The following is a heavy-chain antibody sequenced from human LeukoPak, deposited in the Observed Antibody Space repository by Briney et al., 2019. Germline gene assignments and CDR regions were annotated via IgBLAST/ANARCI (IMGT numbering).Heavy chain of an antibody. V-gene: IGHV3-11*01. J-gene: IGHJ6*03. CDR1: GFTFSDYN. CDR2: ISRSGSTK. Sequence: GGSLRLSCAASGFTFSDYNMRWIRQAPGKGLEWVSSISRSGSTKYYADSVKGRFTISRDNAKNSLFLQMNSLGAEDTAVYYYARVLRYCSGGNYYSGGLGYMDVWGKGTTVTISS. D-gene: IGHD2-15*01. CDR3: ARVLRYCSGGNYYSGGLGYMDV.